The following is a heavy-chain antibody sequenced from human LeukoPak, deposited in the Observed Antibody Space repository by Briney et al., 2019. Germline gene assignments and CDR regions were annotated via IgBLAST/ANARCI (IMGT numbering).Heavy chain of an antibody. CDR1: GFTFSTYW. V-gene: IGHV3-7*01. Sequence: PGGSLRLSCAASGFTFSTYWMSWVRQAPGKGLEWVANIKEDGTEQYYVDSVRGRFTISRDNAKNSLYLQMNSLRAEDTAVYYCATRDFWSGYYRDWGQGTLVTVSS. J-gene: IGHJ4*02. D-gene: IGHD3-3*01. CDR3: ATRDFWSGYYRD. CDR2: IKEDGTEQ.